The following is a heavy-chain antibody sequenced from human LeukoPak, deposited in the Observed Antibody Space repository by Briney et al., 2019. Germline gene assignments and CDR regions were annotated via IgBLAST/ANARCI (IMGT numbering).Heavy chain of an antibody. Sequence: QPGGSLRLSCAASGFTFSNYAMNWVRPAPGKGLEWVSVITSGGSTYYADSVKGRFTISRDNSKNTLYLQMNSLRAEDTAVYYCAKRLPVVGDRNRAFDYWGQGTLVTVSS. J-gene: IGHJ4*02. V-gene: IGHV3-23*01. CDR2: ITSGGST. CDR1: GFTFSNYA. D-gene: IGHD2-21*02. CDR3: AKRLPVVGDRNRAFDY.